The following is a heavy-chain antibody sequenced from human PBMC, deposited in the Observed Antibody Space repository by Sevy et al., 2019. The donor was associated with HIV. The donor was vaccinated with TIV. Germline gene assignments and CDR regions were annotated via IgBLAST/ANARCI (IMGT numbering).Heavy chain of an antibody. J-gene: IGHJ4*02. CDR3: AKAHPGSSWTNFDY. Sequence: GGSLRLSCAASGFTFSSYGMHWVRQAPGKGLEWVAVISYDGSNKYYTDSVEGRFTISRDNSKNTLYLQMNSLRTEDTAVYYCAKAHPGSSWTNFDYWGQGTLVTVSS. V-gene: IGHV3-30*18. D-gene: IGHD6-13*01. CDR1: GFTFSSYG. CDR2: ISYDGSNK.